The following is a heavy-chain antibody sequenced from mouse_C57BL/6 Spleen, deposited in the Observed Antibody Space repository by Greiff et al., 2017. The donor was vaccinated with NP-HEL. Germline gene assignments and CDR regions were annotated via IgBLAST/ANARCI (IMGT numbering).Heavy chain of an antibody. V-gene: IGHV5-4*03. J-gene: IGHJ2*01. CDR1: GFTFSSYA. CDR3: ARGGRYYYGSRDYFDY. CDR2: ISDGGGYT. D-gene: IGHD1-1*01. Sequence: EVKLEESGGGLVKPGGSLKLSCAASGFTFSSYAMSWVRQTPEKRLEWVATISDGGGYTYYPDNVKGRFTISRDNAKNNLYLQMSHLKSEDTAMYYCARGGRYYYGSRDYFDYWGQGTTLTVSS.